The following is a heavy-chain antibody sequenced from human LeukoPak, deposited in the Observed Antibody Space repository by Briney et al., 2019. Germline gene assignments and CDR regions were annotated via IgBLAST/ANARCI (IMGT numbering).Heavy chain of an antibody. CDR2: MNPNSGNT. D-gene: IGHD5-12*01. J-gene: IGHJ6*03. CDR3: ARALSWVDIVATITGAYYYYMDV. V-gene: IGHV1-8*01. CDR1: GYTFTSYD. Sequence: ASVKVSCKASGYTFTSYDINWVRQATGQGLEWMGWMNPNSGNTGYAQKFQGRVTMTRNTSISTAYTELSSLRSEDTAVYYCARALSWVDIVATITGAYYYYMDVWGKGTTVTVSS.